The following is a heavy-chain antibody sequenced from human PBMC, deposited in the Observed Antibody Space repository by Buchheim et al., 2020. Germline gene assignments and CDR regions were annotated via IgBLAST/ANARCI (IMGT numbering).Heavy chain of an antibody. Sequence: EVQLVQSGAEVKKPGESLRISCKGSGYSFTSYWISWVRQMPGKGLEWMGRIDPSDSYTNYSPSFPGHVTISADKSIRTSYLQWSSLKASDTAMYYCARQETVTTFLSYYYGMDVWGQGTT. CDR3: ARQETVTTFLSYYYGMDV. CDR2: IDPSDSYT. D-gene: IGHD4-17*01. J-gene: IGHJ6*02. CDR1: GYSFTSYW. V-gene: IGHV5-10-1*01.